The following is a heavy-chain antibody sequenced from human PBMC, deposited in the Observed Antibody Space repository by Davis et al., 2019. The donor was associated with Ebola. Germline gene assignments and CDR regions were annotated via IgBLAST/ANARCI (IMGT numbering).Heavy chain of an antibody. CDR2: INAGNGNT. CDR3: ARGTDWIDAYAFDI. J-gene: IGHJ3*02. CDR1: GYTFTSYA. D-gene: IGHD2-21*01. Sequence: AASVKVSCKASGYTFTSYAMHWVRQAPGQRLEWMGWINAGNGNTKYSQKFQGRVTITADESTSTAYMELSSLRSEDTAVYYCARGTDWIDAYAFDIWGQGTMVTVSS. V-gene: IGHV1-3*01.